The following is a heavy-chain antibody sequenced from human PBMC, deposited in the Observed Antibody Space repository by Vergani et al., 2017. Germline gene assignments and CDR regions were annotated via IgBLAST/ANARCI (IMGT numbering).Heavy chain of an antibody. Sequence: QVQLQESGPGLVKPSQTLSLTCTVSGGSISSSSYYWGWIRQPPGKGLEWIGSIYYSGSTYYNPSLKSRVTISVDTSKNQFSLKLSSVTAADAAVYYCARLCKYGSGKSCRDYWGQGTLVTVSS. CDR3: ARLCKYGSGKSCRDY. J-gene: IGHJ4*02. V-gene: IGHV4-39*01. CDR2: IYYSGST. CDR1: GGSISSSSYY. D-gene: IGHD3-10*01.